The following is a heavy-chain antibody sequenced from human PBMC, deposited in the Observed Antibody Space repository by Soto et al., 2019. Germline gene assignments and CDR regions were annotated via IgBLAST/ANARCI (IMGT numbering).Heavy chain of an antibody. D-gene: IGHD6-25*01. V-gene: IGHV3-33*01. Sequence: QVKLVESGGGVVQPGRSLRLSCAASGFTFSNHAMHWVRQAPGTGLEWVAVIWYYGSNQYYADSVKGRFTIFRDNSRDTLYLQMNSLRVADRAVYYCARVREVLGSYYYSDMDVWGQGTTVTVSS. CDR1: GFTFSNHA. CDR2: IWYYGSNQ. CDR3: ARVREVLGSYYYSDMDV. J-gene: IGHJ6*02.